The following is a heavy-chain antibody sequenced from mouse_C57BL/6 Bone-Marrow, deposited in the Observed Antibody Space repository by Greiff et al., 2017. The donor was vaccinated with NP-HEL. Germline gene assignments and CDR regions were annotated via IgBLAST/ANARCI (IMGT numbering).Heavy chain of an antibody. CDR3: APYYYGSSPFAY. CDR2: IDPANGNT. J-gene: IGHJ3*01. CDR1: GFNIKNTY. D-gene: IGHD1-1*01. V-gene: IGHV14-3*01. Sequence: DVKLVESVAELVRPGASVKLSCTASGFNIKNTYMHWVKQRPEQGLEWIGRIDPANGNTKYAPKFQGKATITADTSSNTAYLQLSSLTSEDTAIYYCAPYYYGSSPFAYWGQGTLVTVSA.